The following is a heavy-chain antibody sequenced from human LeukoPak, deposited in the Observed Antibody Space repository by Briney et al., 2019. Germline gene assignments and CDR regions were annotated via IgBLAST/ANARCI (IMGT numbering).Heavy chain of an antibody. CDR2: ISYDGSNK. CDR3: AGFVVVPGANDAFDI. Sequence: PGGSLRLSCAASGFTFSSYAMHWVRQAPGKGLEWVAVISYDGSNKYYADSVKGRFTISRDNSKNTLYLQMNSLRAEDTAVYYCAGFVVVPGANDAFDIWGQGTMVTFSS. CDR1: GFTFSSYA. V-gene: IGHV3-30-3*01. D-gene: IGHD2-2*01. J-gene: IGHJ3*02.